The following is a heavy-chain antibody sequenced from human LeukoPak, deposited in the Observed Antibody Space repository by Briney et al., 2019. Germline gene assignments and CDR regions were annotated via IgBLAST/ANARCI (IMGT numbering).Heavy chain of an antibody. D-gene: IGHD3-16*01. V-gene: IGHV3-48*03. CDR3: ARARGGHYYYYYGMDV. J-gene: IGHJ6*02. Sequence: GGSLRLSCAASGFTFSSYEMNWVRQAPGKGLEWVSYISSSGSTIYYADSVKGRFTISRDNAKNSLYLQMNSLRAEDTAVYYCARARGGHYYYYYGMDVWGQGTTVTVSS. CDR2: ISSSGSTI. CDR1: GFTFSSYE.